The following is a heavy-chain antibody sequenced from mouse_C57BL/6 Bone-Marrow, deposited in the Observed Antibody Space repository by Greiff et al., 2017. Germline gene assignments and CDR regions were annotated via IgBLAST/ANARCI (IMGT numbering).Heavy chain of an antibody. CDR2: INPSNGGT. V-gene: IGHV1-53*01. CDR1: GYTFTSYW. Sequence: QVQLQQPGTELVKPGASVKLSCKASGYTFTSYWMHWVKQRPGQGLEWIGNINPSNGGTNYNEKFKSKATLTVAKSSSTAYMQLSSLPSEDSAVYYCALDYYASDWYFDVWGTGTTVTVSS. J-gene: IGHJ1*03. CDR3: ALDYYASDWYFDV. D-gene: IGHD1-1*01.